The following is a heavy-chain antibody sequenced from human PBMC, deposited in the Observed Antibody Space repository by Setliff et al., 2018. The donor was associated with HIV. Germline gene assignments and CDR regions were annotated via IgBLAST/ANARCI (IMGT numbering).Heavy chain of an antibody. CDR1: GGSLSGYY. CDR2: INQSGNT. CDR3: AREGGQGYSGSGSFYHRNFDL. J-gene: IGHJ2*01. V-gene: IGHV4-34*01. D-gene: IGHD3-10*01. Sequence: ETLSLTCAVYGGSLSGYYWSWVRQSPGRGLEWIGEINQSGNTNFNPSLKSRLIISVDTSKSQFSLKLTSVTAADTALYYCAREGGQGYSGSGSFYHRNFDLWGRDTLVTVSS.